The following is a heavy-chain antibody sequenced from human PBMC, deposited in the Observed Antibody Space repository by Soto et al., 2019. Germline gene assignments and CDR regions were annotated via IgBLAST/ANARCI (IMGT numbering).Heavy chain of an antibody. CDR3: ARGSTYYDILTGYYNFDY. J-gene: IGHJ4*02. CDR1: GFTFSSYG. CDR2: IWYDGSNK. V-gene: IGHV3-33*01. Sequence: QPGGSLRLSCAASGFTFSSYGMHWVRQAPGKGLEWVAVIWYDGSNKYYADSVKGRFTISRDNSKNTLYLQMNSLRAEDTAVYYCARGSTYYDILTGYYNFDYWGQGTLVTAPQ. D-gene: IGHD3-9*01.